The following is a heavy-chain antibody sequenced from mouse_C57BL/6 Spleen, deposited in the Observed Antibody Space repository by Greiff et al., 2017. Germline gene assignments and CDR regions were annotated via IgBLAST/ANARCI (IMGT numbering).Heavy chain of an antibody. V-gene: IGHV3-6*01. CDR1: GYSITSGYY. CDR2: ISYDGSN. D-gene: IGHD1-1*01. Sequence: ESGPGLVKPSQSLSLTCSVTGYSITSGYYWNWIRQFPGNKLEWMGYISYDGSNNYNPSLKNRISITRDTSKNQFFLKLNSVTTEDTATYYCARKVVATRYAMDYWGQGTSVTVSS. CDR3: ARKVVATRYAMDY. J-gene: IGHJ4*01.